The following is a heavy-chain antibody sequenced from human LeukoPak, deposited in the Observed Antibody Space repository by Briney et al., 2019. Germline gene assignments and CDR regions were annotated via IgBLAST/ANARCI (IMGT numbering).Heavy chain of an antibody. CDR2: ISPYNDNT. D-gene: IGHD3-3*01. J-gene: IGHJ4*02. CDR1: GYTFVSYA. CDR3: ARKASFGLSD. V-gene: IGHV1-18*01. Sequence: ASVKVSCKPSGYTFVSYAISWVRQAPGQGLEWMGWISPYNDNTNFAQEFQGRVTMTTDTSTRTAYMELRSLRSDDTAVYFCARKASFGLSDWGQGTLVTVSS.